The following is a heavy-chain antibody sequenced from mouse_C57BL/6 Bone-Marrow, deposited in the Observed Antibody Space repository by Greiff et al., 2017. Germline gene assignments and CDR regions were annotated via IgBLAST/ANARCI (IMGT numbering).Heavy chain of an antibody. V-gene: IGHV5-4*01. CDR2: ISDGGSYT. CDR3: ARDSGPNYYGSGYFDY. Sequence: LVESGGGLVKPGGSLKLSCAASGFTFSSYAMSWVRQTPEKRLEWVATISDGGSYTYYPDNVKGRFTISRDNAKNNLYLQMSHLKSEDTAMYYCARDSGPNYYGSGYFDYWGQGTTLTVSS. J-gene: IGHJ2*01. CDR1: GFTFSSYA. D-gene: IGHD1-1*01.